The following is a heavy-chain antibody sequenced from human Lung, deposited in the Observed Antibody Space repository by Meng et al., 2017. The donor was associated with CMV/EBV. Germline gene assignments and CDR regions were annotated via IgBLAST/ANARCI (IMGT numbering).Heavy chain of an antibody. CDR2: ISSSGNSI. CDR1: GFSFSDYY. Sequence: GESLKISCEGSGFSFSDYYMIWIRQAPGKGLEWLAYISSSGNSIYYTDSVEGRFTISRDNARNSLYLQMNSLRVDDTAVYYCARDRGGNYYFDYWGQGRLVTVSS. D-gene: IGHD4-23*01. V-gene: IGHV3-11*01. CDR3: ARDRGGNYYFDY. J-gene: IGHJ4*02.